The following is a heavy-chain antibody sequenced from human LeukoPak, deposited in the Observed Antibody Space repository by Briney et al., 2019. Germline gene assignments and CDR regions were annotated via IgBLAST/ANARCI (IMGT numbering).Heavy chain of an antibody. Sequence: GGSLRLSCAASGFTFSSYWMSWVRQAPGKGLEWVANIKQDGSEKHYVDSAKGRSTISRDNAKNSLYLQMNSLRAEDTAVHYCVRDFGLDYWGQGTLVTVSS. D-gene: IGHD3-10*01. J-gene: IGHJ4*02. CDR2: IKQDGSEK. V-gene: IGHV3-7*03. CDR1: GFTFSSYW. CDR3: VRDFGLDY.